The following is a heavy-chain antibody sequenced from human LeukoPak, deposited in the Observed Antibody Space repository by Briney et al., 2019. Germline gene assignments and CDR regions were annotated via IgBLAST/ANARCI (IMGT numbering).Heavy chain of an antibody. CDR1: GGTFSSYA. V-gene: IGHV1-69*05. J-gene: IGHJ4*02. CDR3: ARGPTGLSYFDL. CDR2: IIPIFGTT. Sequence: SVKVSCKASGGTFSSYAISWVRQAPGQGLEWMGRIIPIFGTTNYAQKFEGRVTITTDESKSTVYMELRSLTSDDAAVFFCARGPTGLSYFDLWGQGTQVSVSS. D-gene: IGHD3-9*01.